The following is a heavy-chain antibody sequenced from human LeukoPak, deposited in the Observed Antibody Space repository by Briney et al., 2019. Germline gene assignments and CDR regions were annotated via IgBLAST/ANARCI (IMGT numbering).Heavy chain of an antibody. CDR2: IQFDGSTK. CDR1: GFTFSSDA. D-gene: IGHD3-10*01. J-gene: IGHJ4*02. Sequence: GGSLRLSCAASGFTFSSDAMSWVRQAPGKGLEWVAFIQFDGSTKYNTDSVKGRFAISRDNSKNTVSLQMSNLRAEDTAIYYCAKDRGYFGSGSPFDYWGQGTLVTVSS. CDR3: AKDRGYFGSGSPFDY. V-gene: IGHV3-30*02.